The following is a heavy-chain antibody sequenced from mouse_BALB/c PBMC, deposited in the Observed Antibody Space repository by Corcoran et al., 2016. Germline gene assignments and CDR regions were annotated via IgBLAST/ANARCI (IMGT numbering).Heavy chain of an antibody. D-gene: IGHD1-1*01. CDR2: INPYNDGT. CDR3: APNYGFAY. J-gene: IGHJ3*01. Sequence: EVQLQQSGPELVKPGASVKMSCKASGYTFTNYVMHWVKQKPGQGLEWIGYINPYNDGTKYKEKFKGKATRTSDKSSSTAYMELSSLTYEDSAVYYCAPNYGFAYWGQGTLVTVSA. CDR1: GYTFTNYV. V-gene: IGHV1S136*01.